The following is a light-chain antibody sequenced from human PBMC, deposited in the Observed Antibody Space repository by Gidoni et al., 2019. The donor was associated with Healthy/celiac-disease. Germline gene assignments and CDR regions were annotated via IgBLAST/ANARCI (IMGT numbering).Light chain of an antibody. CDR3: AAWDDSLSGWV. V-gene: IGLV1-47*01. CDR2: RNN. J-gene: IGLJ3*02. CDR1: SPNIGSNY. Sequence: QSVLTQPPSESGTPGQRVTISCSGSSPNIGSNYVYWYQQLPGTSTNLRICRNNQRPSGVPDRLSGSKSGTSASLAISGLRSEDEADYYCAAWDDSLSGWVFGGWTKLTVL.